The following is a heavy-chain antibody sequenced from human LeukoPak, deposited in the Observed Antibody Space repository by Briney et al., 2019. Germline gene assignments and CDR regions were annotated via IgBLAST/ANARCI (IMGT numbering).Heavy chain of an antibody. V-gene: IGHV4-59*08. D-gene: IGHD6-6*01. CDR2: IYYTGST. J-gene: IGHJ4*02. CDR1: GTSISSLY. CDR3: ARHRAYSSSSPFDY. Sequence: PSETLSLTCSVSGTSISSLYWSWIRQPPGKGLEWIGYIYYTGSTNYNPPLKSPVTIFVDTSKNQFSLRLSSVTAADTAVYYCARHRAYSSSSPFDYWGQGTLVTVSS.